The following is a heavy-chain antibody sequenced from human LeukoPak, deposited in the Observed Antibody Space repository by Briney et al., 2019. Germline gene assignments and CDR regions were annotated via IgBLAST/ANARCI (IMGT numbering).Heavy chain of an antibody. J-gene: IGHJ5*02. CDR3: ARDGPLYCSSTSCFDP. CDR1: GFTFSDYY. V-gene: IGHV3-11*01. CDR2: ISSSGSTI. Sequence: GGSLRLSCAASGFTFSDYYMSWIRRAPGKGLEWVSYISSSGSTIYYADSVKGRFTISRDNAKNSLYLQMNSLRAEDTAVYYCARDGPLYCSSTSCFDPWGQGTLVTVSS. D-gene: IGHD2-2*01.